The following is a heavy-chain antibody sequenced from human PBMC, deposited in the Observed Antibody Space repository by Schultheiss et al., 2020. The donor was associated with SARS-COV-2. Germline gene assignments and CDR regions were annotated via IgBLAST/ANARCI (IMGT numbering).Heavy chain of an antibody. Sequence: SGPTLVKPTQTLTLTCTFSGFSLSTSGMCVSWIRQPPGKALEWLALIDWDDDKFYSTSLKTRLTISNDTSKNQVVLTMTNMHPVDTATYYCARPNSCGSGWYFFDYWGQGALVTASS. CDR3: ARPNSCGSGWYFFDY. V-gene: IGHV2-70*01. CDR1: GFSLSTSGMC. D-gene: IGHD6-19*01. CDR2: IDWDDDK. J-gene: IGHJ4*02.